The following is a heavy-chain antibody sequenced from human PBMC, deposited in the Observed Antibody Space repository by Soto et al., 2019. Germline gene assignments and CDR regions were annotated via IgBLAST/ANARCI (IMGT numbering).Heavy chain of an antibody. J-gene: IGHJ6*02. Sequence: QVHLVQSGAEVKKPGASVKVSCKASGYTFTNYDINWVRQAPGQGLEWMGWISTYTGNTNYAQKLQGRVTITTDTSTSTAYMELRSLRSDDTAVYYCARGYYYGSGRPTPGGMDVWGQGTTVTVSS. CDR3: ARGYYYGSGRPTPGGMDV. V-gene: IGHV1-18*01. CDR1: GYTFTNYD. CDR2: ISTYTGNT. D-gene: IGHD3-10*01.